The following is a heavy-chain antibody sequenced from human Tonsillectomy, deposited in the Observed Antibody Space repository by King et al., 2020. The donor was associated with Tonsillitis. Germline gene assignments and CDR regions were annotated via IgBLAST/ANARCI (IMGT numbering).Heavy chain of an antibody. CDR2: IYYSGST. CDR1: GGSISSGGYY. J-gene: IGHJ3*02. D-gene: IGHD3-3*01. Sequence: VQLQESGPGLVKPSQTLSLTCTVSGGSISSGGYYWSWIRQHPGKGLEWIGYIYYSGSTYYNPSLKSRVTISVDTSKNQFSLKLSSVTAADTAVYYCARAYPTLGDFWSGYPGAFDIWGQGTMVTVSS. CDR3: ARAYPTLGDFWSGYPGAFDI. V-gene: IGHV4-31*03.